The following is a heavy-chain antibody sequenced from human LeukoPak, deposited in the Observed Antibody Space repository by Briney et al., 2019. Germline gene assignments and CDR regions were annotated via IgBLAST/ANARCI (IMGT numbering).Heavy chain of an antibody. Sequence: SVKVSCKTSGGTFSTYAITWVRQPPGQGLEWMGGIIPMFGTANYAQKFQDRVTITADKSTSTAYMELSSLRSEDTAVYYCARVVGLTGYSSTWYSGYYYYMDVWGKGTTVTVSS. V-gene: IGHV1-69*06. CDR1: GGTFSTYA. J-gene: IGHJ6*03. CDR3: ARVVGLTGYSSTWYSGYYYYMDV. CDR2: IIPMFGTA. D-gene: IGHD6-13*01.